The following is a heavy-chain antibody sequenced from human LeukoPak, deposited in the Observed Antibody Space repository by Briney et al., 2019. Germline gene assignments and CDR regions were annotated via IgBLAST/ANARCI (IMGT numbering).Heavy chain of an antibody. Sequence: GSLRLSCAASGFTFSSYAMTWVRQAPGKGLEWVSTISISGGSTYYADSVKGRFTISRDNSKDTLYLQMNSLRAEDTAVYYCATLKIVVVITVGYAFDIWGQGTMVTVSS. CDR2: ISISGGST. CDR1: GFTFSSYA. D-gene: IGHD3-22*01. J-gene: IGHJ3*02. CDR3: ATLKIVVVITVGYAFDI. V-gene: IGHV3-23*01.